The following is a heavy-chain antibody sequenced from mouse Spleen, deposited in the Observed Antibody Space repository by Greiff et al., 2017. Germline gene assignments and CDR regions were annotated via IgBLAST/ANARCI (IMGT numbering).Heavy chain of an antibody. Sequence: EVKLLESGPGLVKPSQSLSLTCSVTGYSITSGYYWNWIRQFPGNKLEWMGYISYDGSNNYNPSLKNRISITRDTSKNQFFLKLNSVTTEDTATYYCAREVGFYYFDYWGQGTTLTVSS. CDR3: AREVGFYYFDY. CDR2: ISYDGSN. J-gene: IGHJ2*01. V-gene: IGHV3-6*01. CDR1: GYSITSGYY. D-gene: IGHD1-1*01.